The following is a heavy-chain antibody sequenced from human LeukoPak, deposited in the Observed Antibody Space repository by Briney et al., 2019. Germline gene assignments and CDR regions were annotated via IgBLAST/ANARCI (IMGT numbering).Heavy chain of an antibody. CDR1: GGSISSSSYY. V-gene: IGHV4-39*07. J-gene: IGHJ4*02. CDR3: ARGPAGVLLLNYFDSSGYYG. Sequence: KPSETLSLTCTVSGGSISSSSYYWGWIRQPPGKGLEWIGSIYYSGSTYYNPSLKSRVTISVDTSKNQFSLKLSSVTAADTAVYYCARGPAGVLLLNYFDSSGYYGWGQGTLVTVSS. CDR2: IYYSGST. D-gene: IGHD3-22*01.